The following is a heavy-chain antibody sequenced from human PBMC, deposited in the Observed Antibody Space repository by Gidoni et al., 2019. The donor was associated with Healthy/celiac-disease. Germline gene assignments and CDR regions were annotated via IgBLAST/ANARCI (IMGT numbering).Heavy chain of an antibody. J-gene: IGHJ6*02. CDR1: GFTFSSYG. D-gene: IGHD2-15*01. V-gene: IGHV3-30*18. Sequence: QVQLVESGGGVVQPGRSLRLSCAASGFTFSSYGMHWVRQAPGKGLEWVAVISNDGSNKYYADSVKGRFTISRDNSKNTLYLQMNSLRAEDTAVYYCAKDKGSGGSCYSPRCSDYYGMDVWGQGTTVTVSS. CDR3: AKDKGSGGSCYSPRCSDYYGMDV. CDR2: ISNDGSNK.